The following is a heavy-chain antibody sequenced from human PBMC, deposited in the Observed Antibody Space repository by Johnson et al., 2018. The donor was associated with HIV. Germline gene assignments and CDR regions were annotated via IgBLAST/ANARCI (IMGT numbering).Heavy chain of an antibody. Sequence: VQLVESGGGLVQPGGSLRLSCAASGFTFSSYAMHWVRQASGKGLEWVGRIRSNANSYATADAASVKGRFTIARDDSKNTAYLQMNSLKTEDPAVYYLTSGKSWLAVDAFDIWGQGTMVTVSS. CDR3: TSGKSWLAVDAFDI. D-gene: IGHD6-19*01. CDR2: IRSNANSYAT. CDR1: GFTFSSYA. J-gene: IGHJ3*02. V-gene: IGHV3-73*01.